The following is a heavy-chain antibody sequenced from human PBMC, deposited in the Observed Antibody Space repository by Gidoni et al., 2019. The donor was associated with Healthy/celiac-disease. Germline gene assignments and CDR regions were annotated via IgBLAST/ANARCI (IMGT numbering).Heavy chain of an antibody. J-gene: IGHJ4*02. Sequence: EVKRLEPVRGLVQREGSLSLSCAASGFAFSSYAMSWVRQAPGKGLAGVSGISGSGGSTSYADSVKGRFTTSRENSKNTLYLQMNSLRADDTAVYYCAKDENSSGWTLFDYWGQGTLVTVSS. D-gene: IGHD6-19*01. V-gene: IGHV3-23*01. CDR2: ISGSGGST. CDR3: AKDENSSGWTLFDY. CDR1: GFAFSSYA.